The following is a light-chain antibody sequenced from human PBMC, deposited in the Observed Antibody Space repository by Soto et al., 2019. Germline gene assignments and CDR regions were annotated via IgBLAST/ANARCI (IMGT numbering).Light chain of an antibody. Sequence: EIVLTQSPGTLSLSPGERATLSCRASQSVDSSYLAWYQQKPGQAPRLLIYTASTRATGIPDMFSGSGSGTDFTLTISRLEPADFAVYYCQPYGSSPWTFGQGTKVEI. CDR3: QPYGSSPWT. CDR2: TAS. J-gene: IGKJ1*01. V-gene: IGKV3-20*01. CDR1: QSVDSSY.